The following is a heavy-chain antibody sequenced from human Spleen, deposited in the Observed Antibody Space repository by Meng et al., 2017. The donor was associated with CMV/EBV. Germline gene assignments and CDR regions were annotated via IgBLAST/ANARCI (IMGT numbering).Heavy chain of an antibody. J-gene: IGHJ3*02. V-gene: IGHV4-39*07. D-gene: IGHD3-22*01. CDR3: ARVDNYYDSIDDPFNI. Sequence: SETLSLTCTVSGGSITSSSYYWGWIRQPPGKGLEWLGNIYYSGNTYYNPSLKSRVTISVDTSKNQFSLKLSSVTAADTAVYFCARVDNYYDSIDDPFNIWGQGTMVTVSS. CDR1: GGSITSSSYY. CDR2: IYYSGNT.